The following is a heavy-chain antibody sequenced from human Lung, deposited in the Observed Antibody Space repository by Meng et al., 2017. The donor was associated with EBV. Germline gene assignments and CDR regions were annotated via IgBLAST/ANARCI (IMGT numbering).Heavy chain of an antibody. CDR1: GGSISTTNG. Sequence: QVQLQEAGPGLVKPSGTLALTCVGSGGSISTTNGWSWVRQPPGKGLEWIGEIYHSGTTTHNPSLKSRVTISVDKSKNQFSLRLSSVTAADTAVYYCARRDTDYRWYFDLWGRGALVTVSS. D-gene: IGHD4-11*01. V-gene: IGHV4-4*02. J-gene: IGHJ2*01. CDR3: ARRDTDYRWYFDL. CDR2: IYHSGTT.